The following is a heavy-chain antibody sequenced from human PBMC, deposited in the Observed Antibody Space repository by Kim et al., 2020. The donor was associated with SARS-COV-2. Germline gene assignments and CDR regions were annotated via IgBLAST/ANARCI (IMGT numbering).Heavy chain of an antibody. CDR1: GGSFSGYY. D-gene: IGHD6-13*01. J-gene: IGHJ4*02. V-gene: IGHV4-34*01. CDR2: INHSGST. CDR3: ARVVRSIAAAGNYYFDY. Sequence: SETLSLTCAVYGGSFSGYYWSWIRQPPGKGLEWIGEINHSGSTNYNPSLKSRVTISVDTSKNQFSLKLSSVTAADTAVYYCARVVRSIAAAGNYYFDYWGQGTLVTVSS.